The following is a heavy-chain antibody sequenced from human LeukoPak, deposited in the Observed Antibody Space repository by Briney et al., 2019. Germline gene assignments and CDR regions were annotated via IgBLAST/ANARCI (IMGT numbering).Heavy chain of an antibody. CDR2: IYPGDSET. J-gene: IGHJ4*02. CDR3: TTEFASAWFFDY. D-gene: IGHD6-19*01. Sequence: GESLKISCKASGYIFTDYWIGWVRQMPGKGPEWMGVIYPGDSETRYSPSFQDQVTISVDKSISTTYLQWTSLKASDTAMYYCTTEFASAWFFDYWGQGTLVTVSA. CDR1: GYIFTDYW. V-gene: IGHV5-51*01.